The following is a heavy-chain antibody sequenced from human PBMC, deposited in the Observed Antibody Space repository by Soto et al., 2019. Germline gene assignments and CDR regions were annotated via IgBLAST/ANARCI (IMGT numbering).Heavy chain of an antibody. CDR2: TYYRSKWYN. D-gene: IGHD3-3*01. CDR1: GDSVSSNSAA. V-gene: IGHV6-1*01. Sequence: RTHSRERDIDGDSVSSNSAAWNWIRQYPSRGLEWLGRTYYRSKWYNDYAVSVKSRITMNPDTSKTHFSLQLNSVTPEDMAVYYCARYEVLDYGMDVWGPGTPVTVSS. J-gene: IGHJ6*02. CDR3: ARYEVLDYGMDV.